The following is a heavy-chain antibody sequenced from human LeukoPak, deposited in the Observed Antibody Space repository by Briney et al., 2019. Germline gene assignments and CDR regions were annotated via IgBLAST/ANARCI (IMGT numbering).Heavy chain of an antibody. CDR3: ARQGSGWSFDY. Sequence: SETLSLTCAVSGGSFSSGDYFWSWIRQPPGKGLEWIGYISYSGTTHYNPSLKSRLTVSVDTSKNQLSLKLSSVTAADAAVYYCARQGSGWSFDYWGQGTLVTVSS. V-gene: IGHV4-30-4*01. D-gene: IGHD6-19*01. CDR1: GGSFSSGDYF. CDR2: ISYSGTT. J-gene: IGHJ4*02.